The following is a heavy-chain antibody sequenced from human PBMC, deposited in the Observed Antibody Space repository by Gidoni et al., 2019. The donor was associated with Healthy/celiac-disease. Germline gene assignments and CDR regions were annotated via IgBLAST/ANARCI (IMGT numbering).Heavy chain of an antibody. J-gene: IGHJ5*02. D-gene: IGHD6-13*01. Sequence: QVQLQQWGAGLLKPSETLSLTCAVYGGSFSGYYWSWIRQPPGKGLEWIGEINHSGSTNYNPSLKSRVTISVDTSKNQFSLKLSSVTAADTAVYYCARAGYSSSWLRWFDPWGQGTLVTVSS. CDR1: GGSFSGYY. CDR3: ARAGYSSSWLRWFDP. CDR2: INHSGST. V-gene: IGHV4-34*01.